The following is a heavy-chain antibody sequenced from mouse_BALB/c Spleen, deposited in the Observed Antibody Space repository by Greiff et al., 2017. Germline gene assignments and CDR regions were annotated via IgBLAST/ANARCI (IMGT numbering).Heavy chain of an antibody. CDR2: INPSTGYT. CDR3: ARGGLLRFAY. V-gene: IGHV1-7*01. J-gene: IGHJ3*01. CDR1: GYTFTSYW. Sequence: VQLQQSGAELAKPGASVKMSCKASGYTFTSYWMHWVTQRPGQGLEWIGYINPSTGYTEYNQKFKDKATLTADKSSSTAYMQLSSLTSEDSAVYYCARGGLLRFAYWGQGTLVTVSA. D-gene: IGHD2-3*01.